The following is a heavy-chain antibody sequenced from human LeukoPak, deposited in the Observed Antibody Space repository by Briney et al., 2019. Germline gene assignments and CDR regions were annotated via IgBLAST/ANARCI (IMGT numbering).Heavy chain of an antibody. D-gene: IGHD6-13*01. CDR1: GYSISSGYD. CDR2: IYHSGRT. CDR3: ARDRISSSLYYFDS. V-gene: IGHV4-38-2*02. J-gene: IGHJ4*02. Sequence: SETLSLTCAVSGYSISSGYDWDWIRQPPGKGLEWIGSIYHSGRTYYNPSLKSRVTISVDTSKNQFSLKLSSVTAADTAVYYCARDRISSSLYYFDSWGQGTLVTVSS.